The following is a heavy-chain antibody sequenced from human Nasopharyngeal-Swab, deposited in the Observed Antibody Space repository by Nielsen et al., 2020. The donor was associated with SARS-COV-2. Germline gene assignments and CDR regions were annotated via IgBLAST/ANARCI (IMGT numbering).Heavy chain of an antibody. CDR3: TSPIVEVTGDALDV. J-gene: IGHJ3*01. Sequence: GESLKISCEASGFIFSEHLMDWVRQAPGMGLEWIGRTRRKENGYSTDYAASVKGRFTISRDDSKNSMYLQMNSLQTDDTAVYYCTSPIVEVTGDALDVWGQGTKVTVSS. D-gene: IGHD2-21*02. CDR2: TRRKENGYST. V-gene: IGHV3-72*01. CDR1: GFIFSEHL.